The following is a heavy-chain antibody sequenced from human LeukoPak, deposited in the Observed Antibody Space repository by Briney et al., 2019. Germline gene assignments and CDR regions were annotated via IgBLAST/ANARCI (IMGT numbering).Heavy chain of an antibody. CDR2: ISSSSSYI. D-gene: IGHD3-10*01. Sequence: GGSLRLSFAASGFTFSSYSMNWVRQAPGKGLEWGSSISSSSSYIYYADSVKGRFTISRDNAKNSLYLQMNSLRAEDTAVYYCARERLSASGGFDYWGQGTLVTVSS. CDR1: GFTFSSYS. J-gene: IGHJ4*02. V-gene: IGHV3-21*01. CDR3: ARERLSASGGFDY.